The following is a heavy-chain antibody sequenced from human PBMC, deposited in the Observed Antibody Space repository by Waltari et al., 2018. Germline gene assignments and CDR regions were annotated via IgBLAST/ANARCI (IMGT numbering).Heavy chain of an antibody. CDR3: ARDQWFAFDI. Sequence: EVQLVESGGGLVQPGGSLRLTCAASGFTRGRYWMSWVRQAPGKGPEWVANIMTDGSEEYYVDSVRGRFTISRDNAKNSLYLQMNSLRPEDTAVYYCARDQWFAFDIWGHGTMVTVSS. D-gene: IGHD3-22*01. V-gene: IGHV3-7*01. CDR1: GFTRGRYW. CDR2: IMTDGSEE. J-gene: IGHJ3*02.